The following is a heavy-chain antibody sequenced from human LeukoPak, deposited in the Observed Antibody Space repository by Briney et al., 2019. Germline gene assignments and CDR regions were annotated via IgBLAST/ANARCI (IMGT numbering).Heavy chain of an antibody. D-gene: IGHD3-10*01. J-gene: IGHJ5*02. CDR1: GGTFSSYA. CDR3: ARSYYGSGNVLGFDP. Sequence: ASVKVSCKASGGTFSSYAISWVRQAPGQGLEWMGGIIPIFGTANYAQKFQGRVTTTADESTSTAYMELSSLRSEDTAVYYCARSYYGSGNVLGFDPWGQGTLVTVSS. CDR2: IIPIFGTA. V-gene: IGHV1-69*01.